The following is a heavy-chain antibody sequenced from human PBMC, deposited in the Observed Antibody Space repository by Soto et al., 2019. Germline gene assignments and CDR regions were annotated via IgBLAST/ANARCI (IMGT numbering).Heavy chain of an antibody. CDR3: AGGRDDYNVWYIDV. V-gene: IGHV4-59*01. Sequence: RSLTCTVSGGSTSSYYWSWIRQPPRKRLEWIGYIYYSGSPNYSPSHERRVTGSEDTSKIQFALKLGSVTAADTGIYYCAGGRDDYNVWYIDVWGRGTLVTVSS. J-gene: IGHJ2*01. D-gene: IGHD4-4*01. CDR1: GGSTSSYY. CDR2: IYYSGSP.